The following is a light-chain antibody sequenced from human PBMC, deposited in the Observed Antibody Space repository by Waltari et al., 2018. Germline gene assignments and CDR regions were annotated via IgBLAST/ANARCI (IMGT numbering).Light chain of an antibody. Sequence: DIVMTQSPDSLAVSLGERATINCQSSQSVLYSSNNKTYLAWYQQKPGQPPKLLIYWASTRESGVPDRFSGSGSGTDFTLTISSLQAEDVAVYYCQQYYSTPLTFGGGTKVEIK. V-gene: IGKV4-1*01. CDR1: QSVLYSSNNKTY. J-gene: IGKJ4*01. CDR2: WAS. CDR3: QQYYSTPLT.